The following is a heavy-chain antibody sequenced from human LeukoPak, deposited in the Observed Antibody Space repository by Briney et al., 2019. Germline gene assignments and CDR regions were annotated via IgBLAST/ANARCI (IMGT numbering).Heavy chain of an antibody. Sequence: GGSLRLSCAASGFTFSDYYMSWFRQAPGKGLEGVSYISSSGSTIYYADSVKGRFTISRDNAKNSLYLQMNSLRAEDTAMYYCARTAIAVADFWGQGTLVTVSS. V-gene: IGHV3-11*04. CDR2: ISSSGSTI. J-gene: IGHJ4*02. D-gene: IGHD6-19*01. CDR1: GFTFSDYY. CDR3: ARTAIAVADF.